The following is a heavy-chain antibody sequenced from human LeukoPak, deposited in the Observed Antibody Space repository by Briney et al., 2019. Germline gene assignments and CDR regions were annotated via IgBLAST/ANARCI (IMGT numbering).Heavy chain of an antibody. J-gene: IGHJ6*02. CDR3: AREEGPMDV. Sequence: GGSLRLSCAASGFTFSSYSMNWVRQAPGKGLEWVSYISSSSSTIYYADSVKGRFTISRHNSKNTLYLQMNSLRTEHTAVYYCAREEGPMDVWGQGTTVTVSS. CDR2: ISSSSSTI. V-gene: IGHV3-48*01. CDR1: GFTFSSYS.